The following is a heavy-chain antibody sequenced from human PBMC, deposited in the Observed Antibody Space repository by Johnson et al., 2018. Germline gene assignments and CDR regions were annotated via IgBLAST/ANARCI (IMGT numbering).Heavy chain of an antibody. CDR1: GFTFSSYG. CDR3: AKVWSRSWYSYYYYGMDV. J-gene: IGHJ6*02. CDR2: ISYDGSNK. D-gene: IGHD6-13*01. V-gene: IGHV3-30*18. Sequence: QVQLVQSGGGVVQPGRSLRLSCAASGFTFSSYGMHWVRQAPGKGLEWVAVISYDGSNKYYADSVKGRFTISRDNSKNTLYLQMNSLRAEDTAVYYCAKVWSRSWYSYYYYGMDVWGQGTTVTVSS.